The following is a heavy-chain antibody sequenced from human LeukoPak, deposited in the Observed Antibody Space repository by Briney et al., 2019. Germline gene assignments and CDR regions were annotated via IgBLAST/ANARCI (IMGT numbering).Heavy chain of an antibody. D-gene: IGHD1-26*01. V-gene: IGHV4-4*07. CDR3: ARGPPSGATRFDY. J-gene: IGHJ4*02. Sequence: SETLSLTCTVSGGSIGSYYWSWIRQPAGKGLERIGRVYTSGSTHYNPSLKSRVTMSVDTSKNQFSLKQSSVTAADTAVYYCARGPPSGATRFDYWGQGTLVTVSS. CDR2: VYTSGST. CDR1: GGSIGSYY.